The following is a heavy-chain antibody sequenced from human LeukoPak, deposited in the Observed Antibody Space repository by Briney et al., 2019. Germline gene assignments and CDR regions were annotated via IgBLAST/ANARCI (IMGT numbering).Heavy chain of an antibody. CDR2: IKSKTDGGTT. D-gene: IGHD4-17*01. V-gene: IGHV3-15*01. CDR1: GFTFSNAW. J-gene: IGHJ3*02. Sequence: GGSLRLSCAASGFTFSNAWMSWVRQAPGKGLEWVGRIKSKTDGGTTDYAAPVKGRFTISRDDSKNTLYLQMNSLKTEDTAVYYCAKVGDGDYPGAFDIWGQGTMVTVSS. CDR3: AKVGDGDYPGAFDI.